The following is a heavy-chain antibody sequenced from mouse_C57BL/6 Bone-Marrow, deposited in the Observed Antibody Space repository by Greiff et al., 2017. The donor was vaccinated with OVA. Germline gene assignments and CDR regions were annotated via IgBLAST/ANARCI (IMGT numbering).Heavy chain of an antibody. V-gene: IGHV1-26*01. J-gene: IGHJ2*01. Sequence: VQLQQSGPELVKPGASVKISCKASGYTFTDYYMNWVKQSHGKSLEWIGNINPNNGGTSYNQKFKGKATLTVDKSSSTAYMELRSLTSEDSAVYYCARGGSNWPGYFDYWGQGTTLTVSS. CDR2: INPNNGGT. CDR1: GYTFTDYY. D-gene: IGHD4-1*01. CDR3: ARGGSNWPGYFDY.